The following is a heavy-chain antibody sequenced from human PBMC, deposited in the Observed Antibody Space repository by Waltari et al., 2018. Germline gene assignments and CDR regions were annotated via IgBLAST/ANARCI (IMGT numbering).Heavy chain of an antibody. J-gene: IGHJ6*03. CDR3: ARSGTYYYDSSGYYPYYYYYYYMDV. CDR2: INHSGST. D-gene: IGHD3-22*01. V-gene: IGHV4-34*01. Sequence: QVQLQQWGAGLLKPSETLSLTCAVYGGSFSGYYWSWIRQPPGKGLDWIGEINHSGSTNYNPSLKSRVTISVDTSKNQFSLKLSSVTAADTAVYYCARSGTYYYDSSGYYPYYYYYYYMDVWGKGTTVTVSS. CDR1: GGSFSGYY.